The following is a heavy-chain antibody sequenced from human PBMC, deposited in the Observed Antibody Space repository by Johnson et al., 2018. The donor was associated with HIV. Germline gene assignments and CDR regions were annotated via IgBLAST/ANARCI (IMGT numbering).Heavy chain of an antibody. D-gene: IGHD6-19*01. Sequence: QVLLVESGGGVVQPGRSLRLSCAASGFTFSSYGMHWVRQAPGKGLEWVAVIWYDGSNKYYADSVKGRFTISRDNSKNKLYLQMNSLRVEDTAVYYCAKDLRQVAVNDVFDIWSQGTVVSVSS. CDR2: IWYDGSNK. J-gene: IGHJ3*02. CDR3: AKDLRQVAVNDVFDI. V-gene: IGHV3-33*06. CDR1: GFTFSSYG.